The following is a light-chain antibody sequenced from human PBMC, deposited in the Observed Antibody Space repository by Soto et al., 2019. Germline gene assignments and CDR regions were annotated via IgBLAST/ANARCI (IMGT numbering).Light chain of an antibody. Sequence: EIVLTQSPGTLSLSPGERATLSCRASQSVSSNLAWYQQRPGQAPSLLIYGASTRATGIPARFSGSGSGTEFTLTISSLQSEDFALYYCQQYNNWPWTFGQGTKVDIK. CDR1: QSVSSN. CDR3: QQYNNWPWT. J-gene: IGKJ1*01. CDR2: GAS. V-gene: IGKV3-15*01.